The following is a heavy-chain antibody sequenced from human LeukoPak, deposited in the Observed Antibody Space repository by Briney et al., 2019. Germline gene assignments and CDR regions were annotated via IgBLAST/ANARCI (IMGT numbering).Heavy chain of an antibody. Sequence: GGSLRLSCAASGFTFSNYDMHWVRQATGKGLEWVSTIGTADDTYYLGSVKGRFTISRENAKNSLYLQMNSLRAGDTAVYYCASTDFRDAFDIWGQGTMVTVSS. CDR1: GFTFSNYD. D-gene: IGHD3-3*01. J-gene: IGHJ3*02. CDR3: ASTDFRDAFDI. CDR2: IGTADDT. V-gene: IGHV3-13*04.